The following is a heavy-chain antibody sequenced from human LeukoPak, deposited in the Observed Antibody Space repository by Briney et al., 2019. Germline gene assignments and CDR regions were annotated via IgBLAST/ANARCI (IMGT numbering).Heavy chain of an antibody. D-gene: IGHD3-10*01. CDR2: ISGSGGST. Sequence: PGGSLRLSCAASGFTVSGNYMSWVRQAPGKGLEWVSAISGSGGSTYYADSVKGRFTISRDNSKNTLYLQMNSLRAEDTAVYYCAKIGSVRGYYLDYWGQGTLVTVSS. V-gene: IGHV3-23*01. CDR1: GFTVSGNY. J-gene: IGHJ4*02. CDR3: AKIGSVRGYYLDY.